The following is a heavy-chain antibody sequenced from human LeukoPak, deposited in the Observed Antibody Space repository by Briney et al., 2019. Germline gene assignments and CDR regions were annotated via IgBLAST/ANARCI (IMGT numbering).Heavy chain of an antibody. CDR1: GLTFRNYA. D-gene: IGHD2-15*01. Sequence: GGSLRLSCAASGLTFRNYAMTWVRQAPGKGLEWVSTISGDGTDKYFADSVKGRFTISRDNSKSTVSLQMNSLSVEDMAVYYCAKGGHYSFFDYWGQGTLVTVSS. CDR2: ISGDGTDK. V-gene: IGHV3-23*01. J-gene: IGHJ4*02. CDR3: AKGGHYSFFDY.